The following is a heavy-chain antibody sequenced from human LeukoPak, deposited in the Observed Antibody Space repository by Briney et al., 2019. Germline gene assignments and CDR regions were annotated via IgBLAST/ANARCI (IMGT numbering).Heavy chain of an antibody. CDR2: INHSVST. D-gene: IGHD3-9*01. Sequence: PSETLSLTCAVYGGSFSGYYWSWIRQPPGKGLEWIGEINHSVSTNYNPSLKSRGTISVDTSKNKVSLKLSSVTAADTAVYYCARGRGLRYFDWSDYYYYYGMDVWGQGTTVTVSS. V-gene: IGHV4-34*01. CDR1: GGSFSGYY. J-gene: IGHJ6*02. CDR3: ARGRGLRYFDWSDYYYYYGMDV.